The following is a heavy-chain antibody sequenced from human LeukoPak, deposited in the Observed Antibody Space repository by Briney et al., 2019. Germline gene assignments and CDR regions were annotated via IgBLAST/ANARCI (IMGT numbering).Heavy chain of an antibody. CDR3: TRTSEYGDYVPPPDY. CDR2: IRSKAYGGTT. CDR1: GFTFGDYA. J-gene: IGHJ4*02. Sequence: GGSLRLSCTASGFTFGDYAMSWFRQAPGKGLEWVGFIRSKAYGGTTEYAASVKGRFTISRDDSKSIAYLQMNSLKTEDTAVYYCTRTSEYGDYVPPPDYWGQGTLVTVSS. V-gene: IGHV3-49*03. D-gene: IGHD4-17*01.